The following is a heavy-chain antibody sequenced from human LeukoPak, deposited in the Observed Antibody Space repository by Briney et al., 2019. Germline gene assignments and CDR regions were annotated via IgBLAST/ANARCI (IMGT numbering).Heavy chain of an antibody. V-gene: IGHV1-46*01. CDR1: GYTFTSYY. D-gene: IGHD6-13*01. CDR2: INPSGGST. CDR3: ARDKEQQLGRDAFDI. Sequence: ASVKVSCKASGYTFTSYYMHWVRQAPGQGLEWMGIINPSGGSTNYAQKLQGRVTMTTDTSTSTAYMELRSLRSDDTAVYYCARDKEQQLGRDAFDIWGQGTMVTVSS. J-gene: IGHJ3*02.